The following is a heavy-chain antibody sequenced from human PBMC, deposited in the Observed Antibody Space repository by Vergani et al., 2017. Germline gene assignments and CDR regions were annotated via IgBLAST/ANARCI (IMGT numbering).Heavy chain of an antibody. CDR1: GYTFTNYY. J-gene: IGHJ4*02. CDR2: INPSGGST. CDR3: ARPHGDILPPDPRRLDY. V-gene: IGHV1-46*03. Sequence: QVQLVQSGAEVKKPGASVRVSCKTSGYTFTNYYIHWVRQAPGQGLEWMGIINPSGGSTTYAQQFQGRLTMTRETSTSTVYMDLSNLRSEDTAVYYCARPHGDILPPDPRRLDYWGQGTLVTVSS.